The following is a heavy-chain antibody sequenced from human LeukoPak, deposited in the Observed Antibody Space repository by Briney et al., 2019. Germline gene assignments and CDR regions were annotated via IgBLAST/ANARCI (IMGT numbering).Heavy chain of an antibody. D-gene: IGHD3-16*01. CDR2: ISYDGSNK. J-gene: IGHJ4*02. CDR1: GFAFSTYA. Sequence: GGSLRLSCAASGFAFSTYAMHWVRQTPGKGLEWVAIISYDGSNKYYADSVKGRFTISRDNSKNTLYLQMNSLRVEDTAVYYCAREGSTAWGSYYFDSWGQGTLVTVSS. V-gene: IGHV3-30-3*01. CDR3: AREGSTAWGSYYFDS.